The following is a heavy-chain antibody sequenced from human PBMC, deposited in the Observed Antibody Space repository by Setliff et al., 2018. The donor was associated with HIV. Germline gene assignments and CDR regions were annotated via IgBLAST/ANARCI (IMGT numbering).Heavy chain of an antibody. CDR3: AREVRYYYYMDV. CDR1: GGSISSYY. D-gene: IGHD4-4*01. Sequence: SETLSLTCTVSGGSISSYYWSWIRQPPGKGLEWIGYIYTSGSTNYNPSLKSRVTILVDTSKNQFSLKLSSVTAADTAVYYCAREVRYYYYMDVWGKGTTVTVSS. CDR2: IYTSGST. J-gene: IGHJ6*03. V-gene: IGHV4-59*01.